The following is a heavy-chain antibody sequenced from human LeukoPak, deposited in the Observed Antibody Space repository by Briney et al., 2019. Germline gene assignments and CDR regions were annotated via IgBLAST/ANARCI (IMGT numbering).Heavy chain of an antibody. CDR3: ARFVSYGHD. D-gene: IGHD2/OR15-2a*01. Sequence: GGSLRLSCAASGFTFSTYNMNWVRQAPGKGLEWVSSITSSSSYTFYADSVRGRFSISRDNAKNSLYLQMNSLSAEDTAVYYCARFVSYGHDWGQGTLVTVSS. CDR1: GFTFSTYN. V-gene: IGHV3-21*01. CDR2: ITSSSSYT. J-gene: IGHJ4*02.